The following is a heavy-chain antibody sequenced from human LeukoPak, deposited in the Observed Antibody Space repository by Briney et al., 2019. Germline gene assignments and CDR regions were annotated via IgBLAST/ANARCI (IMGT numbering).Heavy chain of an antibody. CDR1: GFTFSSYA. J-gene: IGHJ4*02. V-gene: IGHV3-30-3*01. Sequence: PGWSLRLSCAASGFTFSSYAMHWVRQAPGKGLAWVAVISYDGSNKYYADSVKGRFTISRDNSKNTLYLQMNSLRAEDTAVYYCARVAYSSGWYDYWGQGTLVTVSS. CDR3: ARVAYSSGWYDY. D-gene: IGHD6-19*01. CDR2: ISYDGSNK.